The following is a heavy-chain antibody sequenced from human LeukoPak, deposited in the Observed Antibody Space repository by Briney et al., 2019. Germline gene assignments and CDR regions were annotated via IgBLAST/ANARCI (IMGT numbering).Heavy chain of an antibody. CDR1: GGTFSSYA. V-gene: IGHV1-69*06. J-gene: IGHJ4*02. Sequence: GASVKVSCKASGGTFSSYAISWVRQAPGQGLEWMGGIIPIFGTANYAQKFQGRVTITADKSTSTAYMELRSLRSEDTAVYYCARDRRYCTNGVCYTLGVFDYWGQGTLVTVSS. CDR3: ARDRRYCTNGVCYTLGVFDY. CDR2: IIPIFGTA. D-gene: IGHD2-8*01.